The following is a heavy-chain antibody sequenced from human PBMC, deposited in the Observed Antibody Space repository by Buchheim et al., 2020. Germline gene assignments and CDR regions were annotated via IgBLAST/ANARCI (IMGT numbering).Heavy chain of an antibody. CDR2: MHPVSGNT. D-gene: IGHD3-10*01. Sequence: QVQLVQSGADVKKPGASVKVSCKASGYIFTTHDINWVRQATGQGLEWVGWMHPVSGNTGFAQDFQGRVTLTRNTSINTAYLRSNNLRSDDTAVYYCTRGRRGRGWYYYGCGGWGQGT. CDR1: GYIFTTHD. V-gene: IGHV1-8*01. CDR3: TRGRRGRGWYYYGCGG. J-gene: IGHJ4*01.